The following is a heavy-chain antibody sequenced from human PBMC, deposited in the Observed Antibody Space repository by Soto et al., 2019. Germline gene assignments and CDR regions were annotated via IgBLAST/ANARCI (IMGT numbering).Heavy chain of an antibody. Sequence: TLSLTCAISGDSVSSNSAAWNWIRQSPSKDLEWLGRTYYRSKWYNDYSVSVKSRITINPDTSKNQFSLQLNSVTPEDTAVYYCARGWDYYCGMDVWGQGTTVTVSS. CDR3: ARGWDYYCGMDV. V-gene: IGHV6-1*01. CDR1: GDSVSSNSAA. D-gene: IGHD1-26*01. CDR2: TYYRSKWYN. J-gene: IGHJ6*02.